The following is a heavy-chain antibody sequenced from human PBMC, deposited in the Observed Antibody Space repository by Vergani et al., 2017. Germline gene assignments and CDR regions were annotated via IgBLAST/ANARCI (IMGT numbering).Heavy chain of an antibody. Sequence: QVQLQESGPGLVKPSETLSLTCTVAGGSISSYYWSWIRQPPGKGLEWIGYIYYSGSTNYNPSLKSRVTISVDTSKNQFSLKLSSVTAADTAVYYCARDRSGATILDYWGQGTLVTVSS. V-gene: IGHV4-59*01. D-gene: IGHD1-26*01. CDR3: ARDRSGATILDY. CDR1: GGSISSYY. J-gene: IGHJ4*02. CDR2: IYYSGST.